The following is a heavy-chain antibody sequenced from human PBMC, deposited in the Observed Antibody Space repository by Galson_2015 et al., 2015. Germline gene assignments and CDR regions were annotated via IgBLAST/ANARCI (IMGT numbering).Heavy chain of an antibody. CDR3: AKGRALQVWFGDDY. Sequence: SLRLSCAASGFTFTNYAMSWVRQAPGKGLEWVSAISGNGANTYYADSVKGRFTISRDNSKNTLYLQMNSLRAEDTAVYYCAKGRALQVWFGDDYRGQGTLVPVSS. J-gene: IGHJ4*02. CDR2: ISGNGANT. CDR1: GFTFTNYA. V-gene: IGHV3-23*01. D-gene: IGHD5-18*01.